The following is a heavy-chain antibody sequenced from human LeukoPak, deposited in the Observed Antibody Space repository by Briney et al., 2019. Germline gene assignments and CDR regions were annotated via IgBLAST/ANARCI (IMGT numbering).Heavy chain of an antibody. CDR3: ARDRVVVNFDY. D-gene: IGHD2-15*01. V-gene: IGHV3-7*01. CDR2: IKQDGSEK. Sequence: GGSLRLSCAASGFTFSSYWMSWVRHAPGKGLVWVANIKQDGSEKYYVDSVKGRFTISRDNAKNSLYLQMNSLRAEDTAVYYCARDRVVVNFDYWGQGTLVTVSS. J-gene: IGHJ4*02. CDR1: GFTFSSYW.